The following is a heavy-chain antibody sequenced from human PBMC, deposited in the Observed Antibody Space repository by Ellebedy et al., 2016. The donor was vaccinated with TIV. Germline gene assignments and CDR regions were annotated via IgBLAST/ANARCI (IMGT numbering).Heavy chain of an antibody. CDR1: RIIVSDYF. Sequence: LSLTCEASRIIVSDYFMNWVRQAPGKGLEYVSAINNNGGNTYYADSVKGRFTISRDNSKNTLYLQMSSLRPEDTAMYYCVKDRGDIIRDFDYWGQGTLVTVSS. V-gene: IGHV3-64D*06. J-gene: IGHJ4*02. CDR3: VKDRGDIIRDFDY. CDR2: INNNGGNT. D-gene: IGHD2-21*02.